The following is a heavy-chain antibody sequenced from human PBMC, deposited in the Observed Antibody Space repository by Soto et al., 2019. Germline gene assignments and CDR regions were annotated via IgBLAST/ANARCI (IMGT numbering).Heavy chain of an antibody. D-gene: IGHD2-15*01. CDR1: GYTLTELS. Sequence: ASVKVSCKVSGYTLTELSMHWVRQAPGKGLEWMGGFDPEDGETIYAQKFQGRVTMTEDTSTDTAYMELSSLRSEDTAVYYCATQGLYCRGGSCYSENWFDPWGKGTLVTVPS. J-gene: IGHJ5*02. CDR2: FDPEDGET. CDR3: ATQGLYCRGGSCYSENWFDP. V-gene: IGHV1-24*01.